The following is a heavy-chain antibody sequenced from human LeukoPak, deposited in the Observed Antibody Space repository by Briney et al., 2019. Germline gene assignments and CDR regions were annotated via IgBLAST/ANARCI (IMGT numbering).Heavy chain of an antibody. CDR2: ISGSGGST. V-gene: IGHV3-23*01. J-gene: IGHJ4*02. Sequence: GGSLRLSCAASGLTFNNFAISWVRHAPGKGLEWASTISGSGGSTFYADSVKGRFPISRDNSKNTLFLQMNSLRVEDTAIYYCAKAGSSGWSSSGGDYWGQGSLVTVSS. CDR3: AKAGSSGWSSSGGDY. D-gene: IGHD6-19*01. CDR1: GLTFNNFA.